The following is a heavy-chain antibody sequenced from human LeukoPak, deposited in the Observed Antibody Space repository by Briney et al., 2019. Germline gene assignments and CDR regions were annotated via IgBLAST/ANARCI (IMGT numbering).Heavy chain of an antibody. J-gene: IGHJ5*02. CDR3: ARGRSNYYGSGSYYWFDP. V-gene: IGHV1-8*01. CDR2: MNPNSGNT. Sequence: ASVKVSCKASGYTFTSYDINWVRQATGQGLEWMGWMNPNSGNTGYAQKFQGRVTMTRNTSISTAYMELSSLRSEDTAVYYCARGRSNYYGSGSYYWFDPWGQGTLVTVSS. D-gene: IGHD3-10*01. CDR1: GYTFTSYD.